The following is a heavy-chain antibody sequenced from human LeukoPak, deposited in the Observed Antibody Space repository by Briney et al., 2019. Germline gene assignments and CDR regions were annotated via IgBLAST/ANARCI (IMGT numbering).Heavy chain of an antibody. V-gene: IGHV4-39*01. CDR2: IYYSGST. D-gene: IGHD2-2*01. J-gene: IGHJ4*02. CDR3: ARPGYCSSTSCPIGY. Sequence: SETLSLTCTVSGGSISSSSYYWGWIRQPPGKGLEWIGSIYYSGSTYYNPSLKSRVTISVDTSKNQFSLKLSSVTAADTAVYYCARPGYCSSTSCPIGYWGQGTLVTVSS. CDR1: GGSISSSSYY.